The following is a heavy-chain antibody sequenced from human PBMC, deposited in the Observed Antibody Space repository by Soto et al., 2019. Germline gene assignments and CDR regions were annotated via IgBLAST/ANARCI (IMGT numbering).Heavy chain of an antibody. CDR2: ITNTGGDT. J-gene: IGHJ4*02. D-gene: IGHD3-10*01. Sequence: GVSLRLSCAASGFTFSNYAMSWVRQAPGKGLEWISVITNTGGDTLYADSVKGRFTISRDNSKNTLYLQMNSLRAEDAAIYYCAKTSGEYYPGSRLFDYWGQGTRVTVSS. CDR1: GFTFSNYA. CDR3: AKTSGEYYPGSRLFDY. V-gene: IGHV3-23*01.